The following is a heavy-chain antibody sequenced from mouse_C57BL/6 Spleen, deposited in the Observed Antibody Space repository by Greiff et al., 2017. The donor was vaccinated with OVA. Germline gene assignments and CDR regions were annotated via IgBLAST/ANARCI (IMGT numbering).Heavy chain of an antibody. CDR3: ARWDYYGSSSDYFDY. Sequence: QVQLQQSGPELVKPGASVKISCKASGYAFSSSWMNWVKQRPGKGLEWIGRIYPGDGDTNYNGKFKGKATLTADKSSSTAYMQLSSLTSEDSAVYFCARWDYYGSSSDYFDYWGQGTTLTVSS. J-gene: IGHJ2*01. CDR2: IYPGDGDT. D-gene: IGHD1-1*01. V-gene: IGHV1-82*01. CDR1: GYAFSSSW.